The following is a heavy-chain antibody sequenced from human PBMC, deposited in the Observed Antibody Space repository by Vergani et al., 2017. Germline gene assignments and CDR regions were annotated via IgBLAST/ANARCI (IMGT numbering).Heavy chain of an antibody. V-gene: IGHV3-30*18. CDR1: GFTFSSYG. CDR2: ISYDGSNK. Sequence: QVQLVESGGGVVQPGRSLRLSCADSGFTFSSYGMHWVRQAPGKGLEWVAVISYDGSNKYYADSVKGRFTISRDNSKNTLYLQMNSLRAEDTAVYYCAKDVLGTTDYWGQGTLVTVSS. J-gene: IGHJ4*02. D-gene: IGHD1-1*01. CDR3: AKDVLGTTDY.